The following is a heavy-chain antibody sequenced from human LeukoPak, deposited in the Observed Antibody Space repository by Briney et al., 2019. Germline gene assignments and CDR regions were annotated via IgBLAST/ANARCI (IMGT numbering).Heavy chain of an antibody. CDR3: ARGGFNHAFDI. CDR1: GFTFSSYW. CDR2: VDNDGSNT. J-gene: IGHJ3*02. Sequence: GGSLRLSCAASGFTFSSYWFHWVRQAPGKGLVWVSRVDNDGSNTIYADSVKGRFTISRDNAKNTVYLQMNSLSAEDTAVYYCARGGFNHAFDIWGQGTMVTVS. V-gene: IGHV3-74*01. D-gene: IGHD3-10*01.